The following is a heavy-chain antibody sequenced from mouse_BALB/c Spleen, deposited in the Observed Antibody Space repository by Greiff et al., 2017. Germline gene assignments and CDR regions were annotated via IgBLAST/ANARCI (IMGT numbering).Heavy chain of an antibody. CDR1: GFNIKDTY. D-gene: IGHD2-14*01. J-gene: IGHJ4*01. CDR3: EGNFAMDY. Sequence: VQLQQSGAELVKPGASVKLSCTASGFNIKDTYMHWVKQRPEQGLEWIGRIDPANGNTKYDPKFQGKATITADTSSNTAYLQLSSLTSEDTAVYYCEGNFAMDYWGQGTSVTVSS. V-gene: IGHV14-3*02. CDR2: IDPANGNT.